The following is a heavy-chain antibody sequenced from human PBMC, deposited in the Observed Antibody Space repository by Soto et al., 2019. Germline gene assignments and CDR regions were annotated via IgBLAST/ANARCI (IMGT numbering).Heavy chain of an antibody. Sequence: GGSLRLSCAASGFIFSNFDVSNYAMTWVRQAPGKGLEWISSISASGDRTYYADSVRGRFTISRDNSKNTLYLQMNSLRAEDTAIYYCAKHIRIMVVFTSDAFDVWGQGTMVTVSS. V-gene: IGHV3-23*01. J-gene: IGHJ3*01. CDR1: GFIFSNFDVSNYA. CDR2: ISASGDRT. CDR3: AKHIRIMVVFTSDAFDV. D-gene: IGHD2-8*01.